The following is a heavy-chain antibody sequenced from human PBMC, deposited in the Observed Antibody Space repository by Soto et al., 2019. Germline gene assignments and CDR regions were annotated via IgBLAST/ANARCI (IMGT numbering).Heavy chain of an antibody. CDR2: IIPIFGTA. Sequence: SVKVSCKASGGTFSIYAISWVRQAPGQGLEWMGGIIPIFGTANYAQKFQGRVTITADESTSTAYMELSSLRSEDTAVYYCARGGRTAAGLHFDYWGQGTLVTVSS. V-gene: IGHV1-69*13. D-gene: IGHD6-13*01. J-gene: IGHJ4*02. CDR1: GGTFSIYA. CDR3: ARGGRTAAGLHFDY.